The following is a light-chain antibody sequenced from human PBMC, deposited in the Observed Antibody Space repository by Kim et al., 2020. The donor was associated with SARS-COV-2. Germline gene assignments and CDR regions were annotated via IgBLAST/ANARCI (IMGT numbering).Light chain of an antibody. V-gene: IGKV1-5*03. CDR1: QSVSPY. CDR3: QHYYRIPDT. CDR2: LAS. Sequence: DIQMTQSPSTLSASVGDRVTITCRASQSVSPYLAWYQQKPGKAPKLLIYLASTLESGVPSRFSGSGSGTEFTLTINNLQPDDFATYYCQHYYRIPDTFGQGTKVDIK. J-gene: IGKJ2*01.